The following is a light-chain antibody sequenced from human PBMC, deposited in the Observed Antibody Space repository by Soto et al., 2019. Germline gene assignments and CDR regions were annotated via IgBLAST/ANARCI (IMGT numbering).Light chain of an antibody. Sequence: QSALTQPPSVSGSPGLSVTISCTGSSSDIGSYTRVSWYQQPPASAPQLLIYDVTRRASGAPDRFSGSASGNTASLTISGVQAEDEADYYCSSYTSFDTVIFGGGTKLTVL. CDR2: DVT. V-gene: IGLV2-18*02. J-gene: IGLJ2*01. CDR3: SSYTSFDTVI. CDR1: SSDIGSYTR.